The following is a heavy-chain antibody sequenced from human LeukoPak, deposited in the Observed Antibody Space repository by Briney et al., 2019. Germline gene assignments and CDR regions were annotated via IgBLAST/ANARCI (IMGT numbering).Heavy chain of an antibody. D-gene: IGHD5-18*01. Sequence: PGGSLRLSCTASGFTFSSFGMHWVRQAPGKGLEWVAFMRFDGSNEHHADSVKGRFTISRDNSKNTLYLQMTSLRAEDTAVYYCAKVLANGAKLWYYFDYWGQGTLVTVSS. CDR1: GFTFSSFG. J-gene: IGHJ4*02. V-gene: IGHV3-30*02. CDR3: AKVLANGAKLWYYFDY. CDR2: MRFDGSNE.